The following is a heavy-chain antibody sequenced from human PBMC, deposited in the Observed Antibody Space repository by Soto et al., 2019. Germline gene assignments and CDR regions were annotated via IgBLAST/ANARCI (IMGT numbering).Heavy chain of an antibody. D-gene: IGHD5-12*01. V-gene: IGHV4-39*01. CDR2: IYYSGST. Sequence: SETLSLTCTVSGGSISSSSYYWGWIRQPPGKGLEWIGSIYYSGSTYYNPSLKSRVTISVDTSKNQFSLKLSSVTAADTAVYYCAIWVRDGYRSDVIDVWGQGTTVTGSS. CDR3: AIWVRDGYRSDVIDV. J-gene: IGHJ6*02. CDR1: GGSISSSSYY.